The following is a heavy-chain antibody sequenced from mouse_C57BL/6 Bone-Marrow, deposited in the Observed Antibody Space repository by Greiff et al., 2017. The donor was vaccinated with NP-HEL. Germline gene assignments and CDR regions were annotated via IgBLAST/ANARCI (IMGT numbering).Heavy chain of an antibody. CDR2: IRSKSNNYAT. J-gene: IGHJ4*01. CDR1: GFSFNTYA. V-gene: IGHV10-1*01. CDR3: VRHVYYYGSRDYAMDY. Sequence: EVKLVESGGGLVQPKGSLTLSCAASGFSFNTYAMNWVRQAPGKGLEWVARIRSKSNNYATSYADSVKDRFTISRDDSESMLYLQMNNWNTDDTAMYYCVRHVYYYGSRDYAMDYWGQGTSVTVSS. D-gene: IGHD1-1*01.